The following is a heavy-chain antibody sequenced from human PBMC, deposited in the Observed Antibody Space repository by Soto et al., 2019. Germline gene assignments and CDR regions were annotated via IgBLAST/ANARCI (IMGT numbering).Heavy chain of an antibody. D-gene: IGHD1-7*01. CDR3: ARLPVGITGTRVFDYYYYYMDV. CDR1: GYSFTSYW. V-gene: IGHV5-51*01. J-gene: IGHJ6*03. CDR2: IYPGDSDT. Sequence: GESLKISCKGSGYSFTSYWIGWVRQMPGKGLEWMGIIYPGDSDTRYSPSFQGQVTISADKSISTAYLQWRSLKASDTAMYYCARLPVGITGTRVFDYYYYYMDVWGKGTTVTVSS.